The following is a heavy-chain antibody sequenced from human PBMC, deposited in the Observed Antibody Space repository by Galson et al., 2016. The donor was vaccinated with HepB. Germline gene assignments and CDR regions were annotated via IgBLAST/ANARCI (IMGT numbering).Heavy chain of an antibody. CDR2: ISYSGST. V-gene: IGHV4-59*01. J-gene: IGHJ4*02. CDR1: GGSLSSFY. D-gene: IGHD2-21*01. Sequence: LSLTCTVSGGSLSSFYWSWIRQPPGKELEWIGYISYSGSTNYNPSLQSRVTISIDTSQNQFSLKLSSVTAADSAVYYCTRGAKGVVGAADSWGRGTLVIVSS. CDR3: TRGAKGVVGAADS.